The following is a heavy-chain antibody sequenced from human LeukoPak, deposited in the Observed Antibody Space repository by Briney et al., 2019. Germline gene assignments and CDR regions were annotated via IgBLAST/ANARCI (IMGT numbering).Heavy chain of an antibody. J-gene: IGHJ4*02. CDR1: GFTFSSYG. V-gene: IGHV3-30*18. CDR3: AKPYYYGSRSYMDY. Sequence: PGRSLRLSCAASGFTFSSYGMHWVRQAPGKGLEWVAVISYDGSNTYYADSVKGRFTISRDNSKNMLYLQMNSLRAEDTAVYYCAKPYYYGSRSYMDYWGQGNLVTVSS. D-gene: IGHD3-10*01. CDR2: ISYDGSNT.